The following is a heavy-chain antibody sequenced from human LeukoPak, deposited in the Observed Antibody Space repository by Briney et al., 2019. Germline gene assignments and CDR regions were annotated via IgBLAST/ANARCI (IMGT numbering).Heavy chain of an antibody. J-gene: IGHJ6*03. Sequence: ASVKVSCKASGGTFSSYVISWVRQAPGQGLEWMGRIIPILGIANYAQKFQGRVTITADKSTSTAYMELSSLRSEVTAVYYCARGSTESGGSALYYYYYMDVWGKGTTVTVSS. CDR1: GGTFSSYV. CDR3: ARGSTESGGSALYYYYYMDV. V-gene: IGHV1-69*04. CDR2: IIPILGIA. D-gene: IGHD2-15*01.